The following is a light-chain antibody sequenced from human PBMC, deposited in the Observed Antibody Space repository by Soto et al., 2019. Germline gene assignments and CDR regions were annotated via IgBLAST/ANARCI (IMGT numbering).Light chain of an antibody. Sequence: LLLKQSPCTLSLSEGERATLSCRASQSVSGSYLAWYQQKPGQAPRLLMYRTSSRATGIPDRFSGSGSGTDFTLTISGLEPEDFAVYYCQQYGSSPITFGQGTRLEIK. J-gene: IGKJ5*01. CDR3: QQYGSSPIT. CDR1: QSVSGSY. CDR2: RTS. V-gene: IGKV3-20*01.